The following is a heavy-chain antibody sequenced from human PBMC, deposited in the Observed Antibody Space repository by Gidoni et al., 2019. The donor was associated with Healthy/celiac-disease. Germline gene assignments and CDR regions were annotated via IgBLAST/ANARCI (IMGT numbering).Heavy chain of an antibody. CDR2: IYHSGST. J-gene: IGHJ5*02. CDR1: GYSISSGSY. CDR3: ARERSPPRDYDFWSGYYLDGVYGFDP. D-gene: IGHD3-3*01. Sequence: QVQLQESGPGLVKPSETLSLTCPVSGYSISSGSYWGCIRQPPGKGLEWMGCIYHSGSTYYNPALKSRVTISVDTSKNQFSLKLSSVTAADTAVYYCARERSPPRDYDFWSGYYLDGVYGFDPWGQGTLVTVSS. V-gene: IGHV4-38-2*02.